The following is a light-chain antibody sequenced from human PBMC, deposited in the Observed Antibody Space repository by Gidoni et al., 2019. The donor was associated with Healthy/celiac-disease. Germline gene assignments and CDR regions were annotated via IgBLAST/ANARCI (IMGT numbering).Light chain of an antibody. CDR2: SAS. CDR1: QNISNY. CDR3: QQSYSSRVT. V-gene: IGKV1-39*01. J-gene: IGKJ4*01. Sequence: DIQMTQSPSSLSASVGDRVTITCRPSQNISNYLNWYQHKPGKAPNLLIYSASSLQSGVPSRFSGSGSGTDFNFTISSLQPEDFATYYCQQSYSSRVTFGGGTKVEIK.